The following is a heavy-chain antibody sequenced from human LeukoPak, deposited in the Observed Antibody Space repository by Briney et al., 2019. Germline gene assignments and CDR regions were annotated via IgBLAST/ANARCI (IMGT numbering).Heavy chain of an antibody. CDR1: GFTFSGSA. J-gene: IGHJ5*02. CDR3: TRREYCSSTSCYTGWFDP. D-gene: IGHD2-2*02. Sequence: GGSLRLSCAASGFTFSGSAMHWVRQASGKGLEWVGRVRSKANSYATAYAASVKGRFTISRDDSKNTAYLQMNSLKTEDTAVYYCTRREYCSSTSCYTGWFDPWGQGTLVTVSS. CDR2: VRSKANSYAT. V-gene: IGHV3-73*01.